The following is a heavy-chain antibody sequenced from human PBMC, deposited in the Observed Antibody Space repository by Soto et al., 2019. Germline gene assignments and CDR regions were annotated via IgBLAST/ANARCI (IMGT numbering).Heavy chain of an antibody. CDR1: GNSVSSNSAA. CDR3: AGVASFLVMDV. J-gene: IGHJ6*02. D-gene: IGHD2-21*01. V-gene: IGHV6-1*01. Sequence: SQTLSLTCVISGNSVSSNSAAWIWLRQSPSRGLEWLGRTYYRYKWYYDYAVSVKSRITINPDTSKNQFSLHLDSVIPEDTAVYYCAGVASFLVMDVWGQWTPVTVSS. CDR2: TYYRYKWYY.